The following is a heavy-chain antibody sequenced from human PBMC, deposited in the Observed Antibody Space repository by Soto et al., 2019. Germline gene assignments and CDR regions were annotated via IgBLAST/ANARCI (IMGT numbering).Heavy chain of an antibody. CDR1: GFPFSNYY. D-gene: IGHD3-9*01. J-gene: IGHJ4*02. CDR2: ISSSFVSM. CDR3: ARVSATGWVVNGREYFDY. V-gene: IGHV3-11*01. Sequence: GGSLRLSCAVSGFPFSNYYMSWIRQAPGKGLEWLADISSSFVSMHYADSVKDRFSISRDNANNSLFLQMNSPRADDTAVYYCARVSATGWVVNGREYFDYWGQGALVTVSS.